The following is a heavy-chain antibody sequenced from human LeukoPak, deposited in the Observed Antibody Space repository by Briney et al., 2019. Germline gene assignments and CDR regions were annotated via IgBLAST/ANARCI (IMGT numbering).Heavy chain of an antibody. J-gene: IGHJ5*02. V-gene: IGHV1-8*01. CDR3: ARGGDIAVVPAAMVGP. CDR1: GYTFTSYD. Sequence: ASVKVSCKASGYTFTSYDINWVRQATGQGLEWMGWMNTNSGNTGHAQKFQGRLTLTRDTSTNTAYMELSSLRSEDTAVYYCARGGDIAVVPAAMVGPWGQGTLVTVSS. CDR2: MNTNSGNT. D-gene: IGHD2-2*01.